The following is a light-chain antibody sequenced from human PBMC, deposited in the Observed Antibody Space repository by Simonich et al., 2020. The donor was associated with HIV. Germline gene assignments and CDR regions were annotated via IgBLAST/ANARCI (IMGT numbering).Light chain of an antibody. CDR1: QSLLHSNGYNY. CDR2: LGS. Sequence: DIVMTQSPLSLPVTPGEPASISCRSSQSLLHSNGYNYLDWYLQKTGQSPQLLIYLGSNRASGVPDRFSRSGSGTDFTLKISRVEAEDVGVYYCMQALQTPRTFGQGTKVEIK. CDR3: MQALQTPRT. J-gene: IGKJ1*01. V-gene: IGKV2-28*01.